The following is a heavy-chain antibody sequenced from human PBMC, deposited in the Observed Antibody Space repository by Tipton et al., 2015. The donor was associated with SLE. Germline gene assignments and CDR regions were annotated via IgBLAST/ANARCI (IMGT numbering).Heavy chain of an antibody. CDR1: GFTFSSYA. J-gene: IGHJ4*02. CDR2: ISGSGGST. D-gene: IGHD1-7*01. Sequence: GSLRLSCAASGFTFSSYAMSWVRQAPGKGLEWVSAISGSGGSTYYADSVKGRFTISRDNSKNTLYLQMNSLRAEDTAVYYCAKIGGRSWNYEDWGQGTLVTVSS. CDR3: AKIGGRSWNYED. V-gene: IGHV3-23*01.